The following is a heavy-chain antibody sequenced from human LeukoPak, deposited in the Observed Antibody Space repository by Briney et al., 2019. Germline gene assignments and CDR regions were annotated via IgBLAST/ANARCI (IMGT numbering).Heavy chain of an antibody. CDR1: GASFSGYY. V-gene: IGHV4-34*01. D-gene: IGHD3-3*01. J-gene: IGHJ4*02. CDR2: INHSVST. CDR3: ARGSYDFWSGYSHPYFDY. Sequence: PSETLSLTCAVYGASFSGYYWSWIRQPPGKGLEWIGEINHSVSTNYNPSLKSRVTISVDTSKNQFSLKLSSVTAADTAVYYCARGSYDFWSGYSHPYFDYWGQGTLVTVSS.